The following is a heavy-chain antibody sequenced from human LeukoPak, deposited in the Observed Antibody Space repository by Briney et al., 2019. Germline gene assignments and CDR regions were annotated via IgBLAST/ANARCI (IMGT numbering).Heavy chain of an antibody. D-gene: IGHD3-22*01. J-gene: IGHJ5*02. Sequence: PSETLSLTCSVSADSMSTHLWTWIRQPPGKGLEWIGHISITGSTNSNPSLKSRVTISLDTSKKQFSLNLSSATAADTAVYFCARAGHYDSSGDYSSNLRFDPWGQGTLVTVSS. CDR2: ISITGST. CDR3: ARAGHYDSSGDYSSNLRFDP. CDR1: ADSMSTHL. V-gene: IGHV4-59*11.